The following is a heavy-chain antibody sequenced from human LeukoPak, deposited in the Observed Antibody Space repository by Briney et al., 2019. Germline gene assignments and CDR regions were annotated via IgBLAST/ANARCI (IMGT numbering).Heavy chain of an antibody. CDR1: GFTFDDYG. Sequence: GGSLRLSCAASGFTFDDYGMNWVRQAPGKGLEWVSSIVGSSSTYYADSLKGRFTISRDNAKNSLYLQMNSLRAEDTAVYYCARIGAGSSRDYWGQGTLVTVSS. V-gene: IGHV3-69-1*01. J-gene: IGHJ4*02. CDR3: ARIGAGSSRDY. CDR2: IVGSSST. D-gene: IGHD6-13*01.